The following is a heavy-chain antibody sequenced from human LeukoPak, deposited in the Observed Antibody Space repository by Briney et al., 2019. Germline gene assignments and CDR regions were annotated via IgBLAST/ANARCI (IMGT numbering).Heavy chain of an antibody. CDR1: GFTFSNYA. Sequence: GGSLRLSCAASGFTFSNYAMHWVRQAPGKGLAWVAIISYNGINKYYADSVKGRFTISQDNSKNTLYLHMNSLRAEDTAVYYCARATYYDYVWGSYRQRYFDYWGQGTLVTVSS. CDR3: ARATYYDYVWGSYRQRYFDY. V-gene: IGHV3-30*04. D-gene: IGHD3-16*02. J-gene: IGHJ4*02. CDR2: ISYNGINK.